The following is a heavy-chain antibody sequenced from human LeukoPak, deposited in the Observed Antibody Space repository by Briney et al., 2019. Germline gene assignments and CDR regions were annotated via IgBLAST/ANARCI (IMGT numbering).Heavy chain of an antibody. CDR3: AASGFGFGELPSYFYYYMDV. V-gene: IGHV1-58*02. Sequence: SVKVSCKASGFTFTRSAMQWVRQARGQRLEWMGWIVVGSGNTKYAQKFQERVTITRDMSTGTAYMELSSLRSEDTAVYYCAASGFGFGELPSYFYYYMDVWGKGTTVTISS. J-gene: IGHJ6*03. CDR1: GFTFTRSA. CDR2: IVVGSGNT. D-gene: IGHD3-10*01.